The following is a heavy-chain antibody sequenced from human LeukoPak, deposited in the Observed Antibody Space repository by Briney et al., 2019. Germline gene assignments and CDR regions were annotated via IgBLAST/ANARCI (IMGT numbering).Heavy chain of an antibody. CDR1: GHTFTTYD. CDR3: ARGPPNWGFDY. V-gene: IGHV1-8*01. D-gene: IGHD7-27*01. Sequence: ASVKVSCGASGHTFTTYDLNWVRQAPGQGLEWLGWMSPNSGNTGYAQKFQGRVTMTRDTSISTAYMELSSLRSEDTAVYYCARGPPNWGFDYWGQGTLVTVSS. CDR2: MSPNSGNT. J-gene: IGHJ4*02.